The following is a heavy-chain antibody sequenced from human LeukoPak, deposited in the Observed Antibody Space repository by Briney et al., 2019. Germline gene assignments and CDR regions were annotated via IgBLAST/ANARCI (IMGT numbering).Heavy chain of an antibody. J-gene: IGHJ4*02. D-gene: IGHD3-22*01. CDR2: IYHSGTT. Sequence: PSQTLSLTCAVSGGPISRGDNSWSWLRQPPGKGLEWIGYIYHSGTTYYNPSLKSRVTISLDRSKNQFSLKLTSVTAADTAVYYCAGSPSDSSGYYLDYWGQGTLVTVSS. V-gene: IGHV4-30-2*01. CDR1: GGPISRGDNS. CDR3: AGSPSDSSGYYLDY.